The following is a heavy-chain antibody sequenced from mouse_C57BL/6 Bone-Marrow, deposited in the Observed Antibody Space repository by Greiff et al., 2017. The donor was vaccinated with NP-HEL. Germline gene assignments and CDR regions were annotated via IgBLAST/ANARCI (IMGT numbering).Heavy chain of an antibody. CDR1: GYAFSSSW. Sequence: QVQLQQSGPELVKPGASVKISCKASGYAFSSSWMNWVKQRPGTGLEWIGRIYPGDGDTNYNGKFKGKATLTADKSSSTAYMQLSSLTSDDSAVYICARSITTVVDYWGQGTTLTVSS. V-gene: IGHV1-82*01. CDR3: ARSITTVVDY. D-gene: IGHD1-1*01. J-gene: IGHJ2*01. CDR2: IYPGDGDT.